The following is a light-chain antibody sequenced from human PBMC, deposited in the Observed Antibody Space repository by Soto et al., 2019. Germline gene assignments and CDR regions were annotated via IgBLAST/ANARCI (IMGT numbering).Light chain of an antibody. J-gene: IGKJ2*01. V-gene: IGKV1-5*03. CDR1: QTISNW. CDR2: KAS. Sequence: DIQMTQSPSTLSASVGDIVTITCRASQTISNWLAWYQQRPGKAPNLLIYKASSLESGVSSRFSGSGFGTEFTLTISSLQPDDFATYYCQHYNSYPYTFGQGTKLEIK. CDR3: QHYNSYPYT.